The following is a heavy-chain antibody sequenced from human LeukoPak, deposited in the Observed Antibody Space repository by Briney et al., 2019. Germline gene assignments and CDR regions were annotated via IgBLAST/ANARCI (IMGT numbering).Heavy chain of an antibody. CDR2: IYYSGST. Sequence: PSETLSLTCTVSGGSISSYYWSWIRQPPGKGLEWIGYIYYSGSTYYNPSLKSRVTISIDTSKNQFSLKLSSVTAADAAVYYCARDGARDYYYYYMDVWGKGTTVTVSS. V-gene: IGHV4-59*01. J-gene: IGHJ6*03. D-gene: IGHD4-17*01. CDR1: GGSISSYY. CDR3: ARDGARDYYYYYMDV.